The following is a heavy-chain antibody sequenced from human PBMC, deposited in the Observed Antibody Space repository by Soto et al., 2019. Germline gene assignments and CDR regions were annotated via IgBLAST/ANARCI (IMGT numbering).Heavy chain of an antibody. D-gene: IGHD2-2*03. CDR1: GGTFSSYA. V-gene: IGHV1-69*13. CDR2: IIPIFGTA. Sequence: GTSVKVSCEASGGTFSSYAISWVRQAPGQGLEWMGGIIPIFGTANYAQKFQGRVTITADESTSTAYMELSSLRSEDTAVYYCAPLGGDGYCSSTSCGTGWFDPWGQGTLVTVSS. J-gene: IGHJ5*02. CDR3: APLGGDGYCSSTSCGTGWFDP.